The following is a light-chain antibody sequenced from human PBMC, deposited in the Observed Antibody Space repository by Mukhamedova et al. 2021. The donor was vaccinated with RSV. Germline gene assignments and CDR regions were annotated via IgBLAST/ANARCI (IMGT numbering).Light chain of an antibody. V-gene: IGKV1-33*01. CDR3: QQPLS. J-gene: IGKJ3*01. Sequence: WYQRRVHGKAPNLLIYDASKLETGVSSRFSGSGSGTHFTFTISSLQPEDFATYYCQQPLSFGPGTKVDIK. CDR2: DAS.